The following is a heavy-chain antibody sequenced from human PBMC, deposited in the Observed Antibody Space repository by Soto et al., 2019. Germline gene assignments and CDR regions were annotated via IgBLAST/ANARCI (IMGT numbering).Heavy chain of an antibody. D-gene: IGHD3-22*01. Sequence: QVQLVQSGGEVKQPGASVRVSCKATGYTFINSAIAWVRQAPGQGLEWMGWISPYNGNTNYAQRVQGRVTITTDTPTSTGYREIRSLRSDDTAVYYCARDQSSGVFDYWGQGTLVTVST. V-gene: IGHV1-18*01. CDR1: GYTFINSA. CDR2: ISPYNGNT. J-gene: IGHJ4*02. CDR3: ARDQSSGVFDY.